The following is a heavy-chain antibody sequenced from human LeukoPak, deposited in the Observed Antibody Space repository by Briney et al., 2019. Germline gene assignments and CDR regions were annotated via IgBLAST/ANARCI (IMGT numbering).Heavy chain of an antibody. CDR3: AQLGPRGTSVY. D-gene: IGHD1-14*01. CDR2: ICGNGGCA. Sequence: GGSLRLSCAASGFTFSTYAMTWVRQAPGKGLDWFSSICGNGGCAYYAESVKGRFTVSRDNSKNTLYLHMNSLRAEDTAVFYCAQLGPRGTSVYWGQGTLVTVSS. J-gene: IGHJ4*02. CDR1: GFTFSTYA. V-gene: IGHV3-23*01.